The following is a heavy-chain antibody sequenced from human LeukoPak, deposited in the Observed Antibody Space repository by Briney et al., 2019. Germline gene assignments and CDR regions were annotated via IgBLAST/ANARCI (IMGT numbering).Heavy chain of an antibody. CDR3: ARGAGAYQLPKYDWFDP. J-gene: IGHJ5*02. V-gene: IGHV3-21*01. CDR2: ISSSSSYI. Sequence: GGSLRLSCAASGFTFSSYSMNWVRQAPGKGLEWVSSISSSSSYIYYAHSVKGRFTISRDNAKNSLYLQMNSLRAEDTAVYYCARGAGAYQLPKYDWFDPWGQGTLVTVSS. D-gene: IGHD2-2*01. CDR1: GFTFSSYS.